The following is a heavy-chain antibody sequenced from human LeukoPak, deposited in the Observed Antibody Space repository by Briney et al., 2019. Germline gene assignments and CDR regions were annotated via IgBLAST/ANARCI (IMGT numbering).Heavy chain of an antibody. D-gene: IGHD6-6*01. CDR1: GFTFSSYA. CDR2: ISSNGGST. V-gene: IGHV3-64D*09. CDR3: VRGHSSSSNYFDY. J-gene: IGHJ4*02. Sequence: TGGSLRLSCSASGFTFSSYAMRWVRQAPGKGLEYVSGISSNGGSTNYEDSVKGRFTISRDNSKNTLYLQMNSLRAEDTAVYYCVRGHSSSSNYFDYWGQGSLVTVSS.